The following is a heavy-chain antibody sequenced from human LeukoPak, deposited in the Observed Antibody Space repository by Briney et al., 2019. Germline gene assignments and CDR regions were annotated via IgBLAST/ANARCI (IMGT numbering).Heavy chain of an antibody. Sequence: ASVKVSCKASGYTFTSYGISWVRQAPGQGLEWMGWISAYSGNTNYAQKLQGRVTMTTDTSTSTAYMELRSLRSDDTAVYYCARDDNVVVPAAYDYWGQGTLVTVSS. V-gene: IGHV1-18*01. CDR3: ARDDNVVVPAAYDY. CDR1: GYTFTSYG. J-gene: IGHJ4*02. D-gene: IGHD2-2*01. CDR2: ISAYSGNT.